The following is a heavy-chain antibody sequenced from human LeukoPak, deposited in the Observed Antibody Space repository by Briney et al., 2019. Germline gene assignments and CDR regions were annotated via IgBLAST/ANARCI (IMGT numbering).Heavy chain of an antibody. CDR2: INPNSGNT. J-gene: IGHJ4*02. CDR3: ARGSFREYCSSTTCYTVNY. Sequence: GASVKVSCKASGYTFTSYDINWVRQATGQGLEWMGWINPNSGNTGYAQKFQGRVTMTSNTSITTAYMELSTLRSEDTAVYYCARGSFREYCSSTTCYTVNYWGQGTLVTVSS. CDR1: GYTFTSYD. D-gene: IGHD2-2*02. V-gene: IGHV1-8*01.